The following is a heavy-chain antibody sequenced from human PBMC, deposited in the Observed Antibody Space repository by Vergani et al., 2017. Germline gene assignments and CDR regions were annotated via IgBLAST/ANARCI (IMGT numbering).Heavy chain of an antibody. CDR1: GYTFTGYY. Sequence: QVQLVQSGAEVKKPGASVKVSCKASGYTFTGYYMHWVRQAPGQGLEWMGRIIPILGIANYAQKFQGRVTITADKSTSTAYMELSSLRSEDTAVYYCARDRVAVAGNPAYYYYGMDVWGQGTTVTVSS. J-gene: IGHJ6*02. CDR2: IIPILGIA. D-gene: IGHD6-19*01. CDR3: ARDRVAVAGNPAYYYYGMDV. V-gene: IGHV1-69*09.